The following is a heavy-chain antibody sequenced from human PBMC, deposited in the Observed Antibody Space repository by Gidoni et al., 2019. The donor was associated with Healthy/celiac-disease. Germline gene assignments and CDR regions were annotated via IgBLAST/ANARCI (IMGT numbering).Heavy chain of an antibody. V-gene: IGHV2-26*01. CDR2: IFSNDEK. J-gene: IGHJ1*01. CDR3: ARTYTWYFQH. D-gene: IGHD1-20*01. Sequence: QVTLKESGPVLVKPTETLTLNGTVPGFSLSNARMGVSWIRQPPGKDLEWLAHIFSNDEKSYRTSLTSMLTISKDTSKSQVVLTLTNMDPVDTATYYCARTYTWYFQHWGQGTLVTVSS. CDR1: GFSLSNARMG.